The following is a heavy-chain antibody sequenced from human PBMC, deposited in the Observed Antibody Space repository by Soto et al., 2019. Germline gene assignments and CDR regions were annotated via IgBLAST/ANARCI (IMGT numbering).Heavy chain of an antibody. CDR2: IVVGSGNT. Sequence: SVKAYSKSSGFSFTSSTVECVRQARGQRLEWIGWIVVGSGNTNYAQKFQERVTITRDMSTSTAYMELSSLRSEDTAVYYCAADVGDIVVVPAAIFGVGATDGMDVWGQGTTVTVSS. CDR1: GFSFTSST. V-gene: IGHV1-58*01. J-gene: IGHJ6*02. CDR3: AADVGDIVVVPAAIFGVGATDGMDV. D-gene: IGHD2-2*01.